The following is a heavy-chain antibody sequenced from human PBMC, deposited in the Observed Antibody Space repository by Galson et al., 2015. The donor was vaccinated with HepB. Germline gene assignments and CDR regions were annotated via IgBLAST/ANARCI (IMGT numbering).Heavy chain of an antibody. J-gene: IGHJ6*02. CDR1: GFTFSSYG. D-gene: IGHD6-13*01. CDR2: ISYDGSTK. CDR3: ARNSGYSSSWYGRYGMDV. V-gene: IGHV3-30*03. Sequence: SLRLSCAASGFTFSSYGMHWVRQAPGKGLEWVAVISYDGSTKYYADSVKGRFTISRDNSKNTLYLQINSLRAEATAVYYCARNSGYSSSWYGRYGMDVWGQGTTVTVSS.